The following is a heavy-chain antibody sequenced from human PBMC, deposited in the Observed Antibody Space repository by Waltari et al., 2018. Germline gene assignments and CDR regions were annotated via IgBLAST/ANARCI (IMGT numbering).Heavy chain of an antibody. CDR1: GYTFTSYG. D-gene: IGHD1-26*01. Sequence: QVQLVQSGAEVKKPGASVKVSCKASGYTFTSYGISWVRQAPGQGLEWMGWISAYNGNTNNAQKLQGRGTMTTDTSTSTAYMELRSLRSDDTAVYYCARCQWLIVGALDLDYWGQGTLVTVSS. CDR2: ISAYNGNT. V-gene: IGHV1-18*04. CDR3: ARCQWLIVGALDLDY. J-gene: IGHJ4*02.